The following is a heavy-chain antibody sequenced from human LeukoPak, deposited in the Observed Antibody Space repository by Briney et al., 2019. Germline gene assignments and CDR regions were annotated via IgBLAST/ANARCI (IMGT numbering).Heavy chain of an antibody. J-gene: IGHJ3*02. Sequence: ASVKVSCKTSGYSFILYGISWVRQAPGQGPEWMGWISTSTGDTKYTQKFQGRVTLTTDTSISTAYMELSRLRSDDTAVYYCAILGGLGAFDIWGQGTMVTVSS. D-gene: IGHD3-16*01. CDR1: GYSFILYG. CDR2: ISTSTGDT. V-gene: IGHV1-18*01. CDR3: AILGGLGAFDI.